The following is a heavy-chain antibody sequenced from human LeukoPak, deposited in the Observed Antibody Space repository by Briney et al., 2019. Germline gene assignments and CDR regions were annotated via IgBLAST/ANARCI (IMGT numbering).Heavy chain of an antibody. Sequence: ASVKVSCKASGYTFTGYYMHWVRQAPGQGLEWMGWINPNSGGTNYAQKFQGRVTMTRDTSISTAYMELSRLRPDDTAVYYCARAPPPLYCSSTSCYWFDPWGQGTLVTVSS. D-gene: IGHD2-2*01. CDR2: INPNSGGT. CDR3: ARAPPPLYCSSTSCYWFDP. J-gene: IGHJ5*02. V-gene: IGHV1-2*02. CDR1: GYTFTGYY.